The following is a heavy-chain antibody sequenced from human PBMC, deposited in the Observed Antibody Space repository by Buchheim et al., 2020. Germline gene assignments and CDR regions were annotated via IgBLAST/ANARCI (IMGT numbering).Heavy chain of an antibody. D-gene: IGHD2/OR15-2a*01. J-gene: IGHJ4*02. CDR2: MNPISGNA. Sequence: QVQLVQSGAEVKKPGASMKVSCKASGYTFSNYDINWVRQATGQGLEWVGWMNPISGNADSAQRFQGRVTMTMDTSTSTAYMELSSLTFEDTALYYCARAVSAHTTSYVYYFDYWGQGTL. CDR3: ARAVSAHTTSYVYYFDY. CDR1: GYTFSNYD. V-gene: IGHV1-8*01.